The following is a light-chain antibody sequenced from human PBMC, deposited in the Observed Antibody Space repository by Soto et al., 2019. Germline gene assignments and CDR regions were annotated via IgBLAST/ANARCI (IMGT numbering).Light chain of an antibody. J-gene: IGKJ2*01. CDR2: KVS. V-gene: IGKV1-5*03. CDR1: QSISSW. Sequence: DIQMTQSPSTLSASVGDRVTITCRASQSISSWLAWYQQKPGKAPKILIYKVSNLESGVPSRFSGSGSGTEFTLTISSLQSDDFATYYCQQYNSYPVTFGQETKLEIK. CDR3: QQYNSYPVT.